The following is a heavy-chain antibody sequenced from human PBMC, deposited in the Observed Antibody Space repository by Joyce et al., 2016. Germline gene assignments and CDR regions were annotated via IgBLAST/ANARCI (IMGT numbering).Heavy chain of an antibody. Sequence: EVQLVESGGGLVQPGGSLRLSCEASGFTFTNYSRIWVRQAPGKGLEWGSSISRTTTYRYYANSVKGRFTISRDNAKNSVYLQMNSLRVEDTAVYYCSRVPGGMWAFDVWGQGTMVTVSS. CDR2: ISRTTTYR. D-gene: IGHD1-1*01. J-gene: IGHJ3*01. CDR1: GFTFTNYS. V-gene: IGHV3-21*06. CDR3: SRVPGGMWAFDV.